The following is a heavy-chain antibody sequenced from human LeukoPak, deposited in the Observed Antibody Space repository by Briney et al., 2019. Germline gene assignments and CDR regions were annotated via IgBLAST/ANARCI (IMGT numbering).Heavy chain of an antibody. CDR1: GGSISSGGYY. Sequence: SETLSLTCTVSGGSISSGGYYWSWIRQPPGKGLEWIGYIYHSGSTYYNPSLKSRVTISVDTSKNQFSLKLNSVTAADTAVYYCASGADYSNYYFNYWGQGTLVTVPS. CDR3: ASGADYSNYYFNY. CDR2: IYHSGST. D-gene: IGHD4-11*01. V-gene: IGHV4-30-2*02. J-gene: IGHJ4*02.